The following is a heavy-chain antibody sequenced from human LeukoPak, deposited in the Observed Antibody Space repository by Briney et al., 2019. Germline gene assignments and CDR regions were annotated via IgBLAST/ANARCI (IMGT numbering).Heavy chain of an antibody. V-gene: IGHV3-20*04. D-gene: IGHD3-22*01. CDR1: GFTFDDYG. CDR3: ARAPWTRDSSGYYYQYWYFDL. Sequence: GGSLRLSCAASGFTFDDYGMSWVRQAPGKGLEWVSGINWNGGSTGYADSVKGRFTISRDNAKNSLYLQMNSLRAEDTALYYCARAPWTRDSSGYYYQYWYFDLWGRGTLVTASS. CDR2: INWNGGST. J-gene: IGHJ2*01.